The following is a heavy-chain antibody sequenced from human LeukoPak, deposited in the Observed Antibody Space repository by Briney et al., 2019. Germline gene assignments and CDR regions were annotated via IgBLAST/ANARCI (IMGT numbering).Heavy chain of an antibody. D-gene: IGHD1-1*01. V-gene: IGHV4-34*01. CDR2: INHSGST. CDR1: GGSFSDYY. CDR3: ARDWYDNSDAFDI. Sequence: SETLSLTCAVYGGSFSDYYWSWIRQPPGKGLEWIGEINHSGSTNYNPSLKSRVTILVDTSKNQFSLKLISVTAADTAVYYCARDWYDNSDAFDIWGQGTMVIVSS. J-gene: IGHJ3*02.